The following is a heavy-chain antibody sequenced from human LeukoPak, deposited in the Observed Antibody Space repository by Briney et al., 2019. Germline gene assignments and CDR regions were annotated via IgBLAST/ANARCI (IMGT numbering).Heavy chain of an antibody. CDR1: GFTFSSYA. CDR2: ISGSGGTT. J-gene: IGHJ6*02. CDR3: AKILDDYYYFGMDV. V-gene: IGHV3-23*01. D-gene: IGHD1-26*01. Sequence: EGSLRLSCAASGFTFSSYAMSWVRQAPGKGLEWVSAISGSGGTTYYADSVKGRLIISRDNSKNTLFLQMNSLRAEDTAVYYCAKILDDYYYFGMDVWGQGTTVAVSS.